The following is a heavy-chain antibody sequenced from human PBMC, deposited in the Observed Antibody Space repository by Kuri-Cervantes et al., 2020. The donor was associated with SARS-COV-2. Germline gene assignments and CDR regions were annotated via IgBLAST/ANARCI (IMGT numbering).Heavy chain of an antibody. CDR1: GFIFDDYA. Sequence: ESLKISGAASGFIFDDYAMSWVRQAPGRGLEWVSAISGSGGSTYYEDSVKRRFTISRDNSKNTLYLQMNSLRADETAVYYCAKDPWVVVAAIALISYGMDVWGQGTLVTVSS. J-gene: IGHJ6*02. CDR3: AKDPWVVVAAIALISYGMDV. CDR2: ISGSGGST. V-gene: IGHV3-23*01. D-gene: IGHD2-15*01.